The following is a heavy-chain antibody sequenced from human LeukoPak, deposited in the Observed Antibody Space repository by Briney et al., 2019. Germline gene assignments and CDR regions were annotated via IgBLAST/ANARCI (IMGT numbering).Heavy chain of an antibody. CDR1: GYSFTSYD. V-gene: IGHV1-8*02. D-gene: IGHD6-19*01. Sequence: ASVKVSCKASGYSFTSYDINWVRQATGQGLEWMGWMNPNSGNTGYAQKFQGRVTMTRNTSISTAYMELSSLRSEDTAVYYCARAGIAVASTSNWFDPWGQGTLVTASS. CDR2: MNPNSGNT. J-gene: IGHJ5*02. CDR3: ARAGIAVASTSNWFDP.